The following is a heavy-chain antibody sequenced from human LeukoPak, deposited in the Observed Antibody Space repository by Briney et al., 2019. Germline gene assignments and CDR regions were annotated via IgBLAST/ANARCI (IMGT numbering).Heavy chain of an antibody. CDR3: AELGITMIGGV. D-gene: IGHD3-10*02. CDR2: NSSSSSYI. J-gene: IGHJ6*04. CDR1: GFTFSSYS. Sequence: GGSLRLSCAASGFTFSSYSMNWVRQAPGKGLEWVSSNSSSSSYIYYADSVKGRFTISRDNAKNSLYLQMNSLRAEDTAVYYCAELGITMIGGVWGKGTTVTISS. V-gene: IGHV3-21*01.